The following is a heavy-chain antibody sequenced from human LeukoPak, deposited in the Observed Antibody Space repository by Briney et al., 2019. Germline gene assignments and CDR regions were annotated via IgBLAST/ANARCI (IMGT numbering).Heavy chain of an antibody. CDR2: INPNSGGT. D-gene: IGHD1-1*01. CDR3: AQLERNWFDP. V-gene: IGHV1-2*02. J-gene: IGHJ5*02. Sequence: GSVKVSCKASGYTFTGYYMHWVRQAPGQGLEWMGWINPNSGGTNYAQKFQGRVTMTEDTSTDTAYMELSSLRSEDTAVYYCAQLERNWFDPWGQGTLVTVSS. CDR1: GYTFTGYY.